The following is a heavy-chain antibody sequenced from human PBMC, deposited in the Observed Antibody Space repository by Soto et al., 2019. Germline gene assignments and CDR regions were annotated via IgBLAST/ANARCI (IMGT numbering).Heavy chain of an antibody. D-gene: IGHD2-15*01. CDR3: ARGTSLDCSGGSCYLKILDY. J-gene: IGHJ4*02. CDR1: GYTLTSYG. Sequence: ASVKVSCKASGYTLTSYGMHWVRQAPGQRLEWMGWINAGNGDTTYSQKFQGRVTVTKDTSASTAYMELRSLRSEDTAVYYCARGTSLDCSGGSCYLKILDYWGQGALVTVSS. CDR2: INAGNGDT. V-gene: IGHV1-3*01.